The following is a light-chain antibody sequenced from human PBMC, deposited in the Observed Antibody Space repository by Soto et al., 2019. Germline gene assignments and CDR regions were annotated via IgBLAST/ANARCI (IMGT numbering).Light chain of an antibody. V-gene: IGLV2-23*02. J-gene: IGLJ1*01. Sequence: QSALTQPASVSGSPGQSITISCTGTSSDVGSYNLVSWYQQHPGKASKLMIYEVSKRPSGVSNRFSGSKSGNTASLTISGLQAEDEADYYCCSYAGSSTFEVIVFGTGTKVTVL. CDR1: SSDVGSYNL. CDR2: EVS. CDR3: CSYAGSSTFEVIV.